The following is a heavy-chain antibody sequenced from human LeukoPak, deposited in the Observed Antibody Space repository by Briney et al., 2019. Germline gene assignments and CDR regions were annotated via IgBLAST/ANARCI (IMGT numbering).Heavy chain of an antibody. D-gene: IGHD3-10*01. CDR2: IFTTENT. CDR1: GDSVSDYY. CDR3: ARRSRVTMVRGVIIIPYYYSMDV. V-gene: IGHV4-4*07. Sequence: PSETLSLTCTVSGDSVSDYYGSWIRQPAGRGLEWIGRIFTTENTDYNPSLTSRVTMSIDTSKNQFSLRLSSVTAADTAVYYCARRSRVTMVRGVIIIPYYYSMDVWGKGTTVIISS. J-gene: IGHJ6*03.